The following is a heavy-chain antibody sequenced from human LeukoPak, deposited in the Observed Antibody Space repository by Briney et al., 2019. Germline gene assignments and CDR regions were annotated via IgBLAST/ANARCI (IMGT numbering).Heavy chain of an antibody. CDR2: IYYSGST. CDR3: ARAPTLSGRYFDY. D-gene: IGHD3-10*01. J-gene: IGHJ4*02. CDR1: GGSISSGDYY. Sequence: SETLSLTCTVSGGSISSGDYYWSWIRQPPGKGLEWIGYIYYSGSTYYNPSLKSRVTISVDRSKNQFSLKLSSVTAADTAVYYCARAPTLSGRYFDYWGQGTLVTVSS. V-gene: IGHV4-30-4*01.